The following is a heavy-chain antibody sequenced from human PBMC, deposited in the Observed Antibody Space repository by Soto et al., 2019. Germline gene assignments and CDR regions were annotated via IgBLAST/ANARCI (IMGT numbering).Heavy chain of an antibody. CDR1: GFTFSKHD. D-gene: IGHD3-3*01. J-gene: IGHJ4*02. CDR2: VGTVGDI. CDR3: ARRFCRGGTCTGIGFDY. V-gene: IGHV3-13*01. Sequence: GESLRLSCAASGFTFSKHDMHWFRQVTGKGLEWVSGVGTVGDIYYSGSVKGRFTVSRENARNSFYLQMNSLRAGDTAVYYCARRFCRGGTCTGIGFDYWGQGPLVXV.